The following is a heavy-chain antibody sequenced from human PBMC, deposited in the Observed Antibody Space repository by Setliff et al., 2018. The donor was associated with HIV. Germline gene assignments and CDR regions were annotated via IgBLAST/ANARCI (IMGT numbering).Heavy chain of an antibody. CDR1: GYSINNGYY. V-gene: IGHV4-4*07. D-gene: IGHD3-10*01. Sequence: SETLSLTCAVSGYSINNGYYWTWIRQPAGKGLEWIGRVYASAYSNYNPSLKSRVTMSVDTSQNQFSLKLRSVNAADTAVYYCARDWVTRSNYYGSGSPWYFDFWGRGILVTVSS. CDR3: ARDWVTRSNYYGSGSPWYFDF. CDR2: VYASAYS. J-gene: IGHJ2*01.